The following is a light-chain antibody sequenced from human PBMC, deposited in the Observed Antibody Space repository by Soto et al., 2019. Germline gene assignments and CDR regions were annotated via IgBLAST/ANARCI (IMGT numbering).Light chain of an antibody. V-gene: IGKV3-11*01. J-gene: IGKJ3*01. CDR3: QQDLRPPLT. CDR1: QSVSSF. CDR2: DAS. Sequence: EIVLTQSPATLSLSPGERATLSCRASQSVSSFLAWYQQKPGQAPRLLIYDASKRATGIPARFSGSGSGTDFTLTISSLEPEDFATYYCQQDLRPPLTFGPGTKVDIK.